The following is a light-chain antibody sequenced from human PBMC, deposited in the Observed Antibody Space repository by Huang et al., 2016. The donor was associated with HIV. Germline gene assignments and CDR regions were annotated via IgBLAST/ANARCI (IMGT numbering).Light chain of an antibody. Sequence: EIVLTQSPATLSLSPGERATISCRASQSVSSYLSWDQQKPGQAPRLLIYDASNRATGIPARFSGSGSGTDFTLTISSLEPEDFAVYYCQQRSNWPKTFGQGTKVEIK. CDR2: DAS. J-gene: IGKJ1*01. CDR3: QQRSNWPKT. CDR1: QSVSSY. V-gene: IGKV3-11*01.